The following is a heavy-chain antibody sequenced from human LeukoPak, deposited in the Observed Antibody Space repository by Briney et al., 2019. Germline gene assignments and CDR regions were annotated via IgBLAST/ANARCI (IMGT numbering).Heavy chain of an antibody. J-gene: IGHJ6*02. Sequence: PSETLSLTCAVYGGSFSGYYWSWIRQPPGKGLEWIGEINHSGSTNYNPSLKSRVTISVDTSKNQFSLKLSSVTAADTAVYYCARGRIAVAGTFRYYYYGMDVWGQGTTVTVSS. V-gene: IGHV4-34*01. CDR2: INHSGST. CDR1: GGSFSGYY. D-gene: IGHD6-19*01. CDR3: ARGRIAVAGTFRYYYYGMDV.